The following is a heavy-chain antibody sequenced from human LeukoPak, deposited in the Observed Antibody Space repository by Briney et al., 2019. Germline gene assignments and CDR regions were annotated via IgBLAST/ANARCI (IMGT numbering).Heavy chain of an antibody. CDR3: SRGPILLWIHNGMDV. CDR2: IRSKAYGATT. V-gene: IGHV3-49*04. Sequence: GGSLRLSCAASGLTFGRYWLTWVRQAPGKGLEWVGFIRSKAYGATTEYAASVKGRFTISRDDSKGIAYLQMDNLKTEDTALYYCSRGPILLWIHNGMDVWGQGTTVTVSS. J-gene: IGHJ6*02. CDR1: GLTFGRYW. D-gene: IGHD3-10*01.